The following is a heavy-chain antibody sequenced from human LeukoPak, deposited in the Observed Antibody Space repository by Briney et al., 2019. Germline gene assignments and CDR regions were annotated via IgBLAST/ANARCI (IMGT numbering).Heavy chain of an antibody. CDR2: IKQEGSEK. D-gene: IGHD3-22*01. J-gene: IGHJ6*02. CDR1: GFTFSSYW. Sequence: GGSLRLSCAASGFTFSSYWMSWVREAPGKGREWVANIKQEGSEKYYVDSVKGRFTLSRDNAKNSLYLQMNSLRAEDTAVYYCARDRRYYYDSSGGDHYYYYGMDVWGQGTTVTVSS. V-gene: IGHV3-7*01. CDR3: ARDRRYYYDSSGGDHYYYYGMDV.